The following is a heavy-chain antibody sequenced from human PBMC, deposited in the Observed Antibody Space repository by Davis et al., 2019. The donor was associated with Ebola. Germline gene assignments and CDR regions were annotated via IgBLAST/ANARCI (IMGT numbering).Heavy chain of an antibody. D-gene: IGHD1-1*01. CDR1: GGSISSSTYC. Sequence: MPSETLSLTCTVSGGSISSSTYCWGWIRQPPGKGLEWIGSIYYSGSTSYNPSLKSRVTISVDTSKNQFSLKLSSVTAADTAVYYCARGVKGVLIVHNYRYMDVWGRGTTVTVSS. CDR2: IYYSGST. CDR3: ARGVKGVLIVHNYRYMDV. J-gene: IGHJ6*03. V-gene: IGHV4-39*07.